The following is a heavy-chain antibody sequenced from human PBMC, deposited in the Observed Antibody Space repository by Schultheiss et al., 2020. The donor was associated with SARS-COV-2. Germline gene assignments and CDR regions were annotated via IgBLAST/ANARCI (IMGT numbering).Heavy chain of an antibody. V-gene: IGHV3-23*01. CDR1: GFTFSSYW. CDR2: IGGSGAAT. D-gene: IGHD3-3*01. J-gene: IGHJ6*02. Sequence: GGSLRLSCAASGFTFSSYWMSWVRQAPGKGLEWVCSIGGSGAATYYAGSVKGRFTISRDNSKNTLYLQMNSLRAEDAAVYYCAKDRNYDFWSGYLVWGQGTTVTVSS. CDR3: AKDRNYDFWSGYLV.